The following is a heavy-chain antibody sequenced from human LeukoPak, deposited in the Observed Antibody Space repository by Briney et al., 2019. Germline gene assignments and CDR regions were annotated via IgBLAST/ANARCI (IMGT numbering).Heavy chain of an antibody. D-gene: IGHD3-3*01. CDR2: IYYSGST. CDR3: ARGRYYDFWSGYHKTPYYFDY. J-gene: IGHJ4*02. Sequence: PSETLSLTCAVYGGSFSGYYWSWIRQPPGKGLEWIGYIYYSGSTNYNPSLKSRVTISVDTSKNQFSLKLSSVTAADTAVYYCARGRYYDFWSGYHKTPYYFDYWGQGTLVTVSS. V-gene: IGHV4-59*01. CDR1: GGSFSGYY.